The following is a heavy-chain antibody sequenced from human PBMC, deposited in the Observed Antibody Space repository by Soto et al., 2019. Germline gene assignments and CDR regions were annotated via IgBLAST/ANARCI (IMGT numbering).Heavy chain of an antibody. CDR1: GFTFSNAW. Sequence: GGSLRLSCAASGFTFSNAWMNWVRQAPGKGLEWVGRIKSKTDGGTTDYAAPVKGRFTISRDDSKNTLYLQMNSLKTEDTAVYYCTTFTPRIIAVADYWGQGTLVTVSS. J-gene: IGHJ4*02. CDR2: IKSKTDGGTT. V-gene: IGHV3-15*07. CDR3: TTFTPRIIAVADY. D-gene: IGHD6-19*01.